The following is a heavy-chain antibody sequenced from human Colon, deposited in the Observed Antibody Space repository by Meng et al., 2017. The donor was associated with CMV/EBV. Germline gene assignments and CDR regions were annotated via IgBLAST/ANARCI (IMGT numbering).Heavy chain of an antibody. CDR1: GFTFSTYG. Sequence: LKISWAASGFTFSTYGIHWVRQAPGKGLEWLSFTRYDGSDTYYADSVKGRFTVSRDNSQNTLYLQMNSLRVEDSAVYYCAKAHDIVISRGMDVWGQGTTVTVSS. J-gene: IGHJ6*02. CDR2: TRYDGSDT. V-gene: IGHV3-30*02. CDR3: AKAHDIVISRGMDV. D-gene: IGHD2/OR15-2a*01.